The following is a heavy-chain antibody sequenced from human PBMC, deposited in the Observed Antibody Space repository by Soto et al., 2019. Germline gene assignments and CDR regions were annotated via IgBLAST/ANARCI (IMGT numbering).Heavy chain of an antibody. J-gene: IGHJ4*02. CDR2: IIPIFGTA. Sequence: SVKVSCKASGCTFSSYAISWVRQAPGQGLEWMGGIIPIFGTANYAQKFQGRVTITADESTSTAYMELSSLRSEDTAVYYCARLYSSSWYSKYYFDYWGQGTLVTVSS. V-gene: IGHV1-69*13. CDR3: ARLYSSSWYSKYYFDY. CDR1: GCTFSSYA. D-gene: IGHD6-13*01.